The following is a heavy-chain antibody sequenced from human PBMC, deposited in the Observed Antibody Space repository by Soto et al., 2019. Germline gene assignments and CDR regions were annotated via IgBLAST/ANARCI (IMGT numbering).Heavy chain of an antibody. CDR1: GFAFRTYG. D-gene: IGHD3-3*01. CDR3: ATELRWNETFAM. CDR2: IWNDGSNK. J-gene: IGHJ3*02. V-gene: IGHV3-33*03. Sequence: QVQLVESGGGVVKPGRSLRLSCTAPGFAFRTYGMHWVRQAPGKGLEWVGMIWNDGSNKYYAGSVKGRFTIYRDNSKNTLYLQMNSLRAEDTSVYYCATELRWNETFAMWGQGTTVTVSS.